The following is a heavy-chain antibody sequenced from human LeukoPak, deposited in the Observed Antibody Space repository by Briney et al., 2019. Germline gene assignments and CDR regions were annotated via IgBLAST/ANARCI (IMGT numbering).Heavy chain of an antibody. CDR1: GGSFSGYY. CDR2: INHSGST. CDR3: ARVVDCSSTSCYTLGDWFDS. V-gene: IGHV4-34*01. D-gene: IGHD2-2*02. Sequence: PSETLSLTCAVYGGSFSGYYWSWIRQPPGKGLEWIGEINHSGSTNYNPSLKSRVTISVDTSKNQFSLKLSSVTAADTAVYYCARVVDCSSTSCYTLGDWFDSWGQGTLVTVSS. J-gene: IGHJ5*01.